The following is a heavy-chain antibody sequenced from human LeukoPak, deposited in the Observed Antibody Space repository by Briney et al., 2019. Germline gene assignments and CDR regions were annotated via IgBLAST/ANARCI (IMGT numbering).Heavy chain of an antibody. CDR2: IYTSGST. J-gene: IGHJ4*02. V-gene: IGHV4-61*05. CDR3: ARVMITFGGVIAQFDD. CDR1: GGSISSSSYY. D-gene: IGHD3-16*02. Sequence: SETLSLTCTVSGGSISSSSYYWGWIRQPPRKGLEWIGRIYTSGSTNYNPSLKSRVTISVDTSKNQFSLKLSSVTAADTAVYYCARVMITFGGVIAQFDDWGQGTLVSVSS.